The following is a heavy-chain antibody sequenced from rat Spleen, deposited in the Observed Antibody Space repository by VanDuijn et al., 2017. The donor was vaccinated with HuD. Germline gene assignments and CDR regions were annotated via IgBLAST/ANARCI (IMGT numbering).Heavy chain of an antibody. CDR1: GFTFSNYW. CDR2: ISYDGSST. D-gene: IGHD1-7*01. V-gene: IGHV5-31*01. CDR3: ARPNYGYPFAY. Sequence: EVQLVESGGGLVQPGRSLKLSCVASGFTFSNYWMTWIRQAPGKGLEWVATISYDGSSTYYRDSVKGRFTISRDNAKNTLYLQMDSLRSEDTATYYCARPNYGYPFAYWGQGTLVTVSS. J-gene: IGHJ3*01.